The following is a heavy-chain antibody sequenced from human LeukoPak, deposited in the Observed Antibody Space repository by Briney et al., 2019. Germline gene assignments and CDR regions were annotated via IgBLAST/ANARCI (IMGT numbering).Heavy chain of an antibody. CDR3: NRGLDPSIGPDY. CDR2: IRRKTSGGTP. D-gene: IGHD1-1*01. CDR1: RFTLDDYD. V-gene: IGHV3-49*04. J-gene: IGHJ4*02. Sequence: GSLRLSCTGSRFTLDDYDMSWVRPAPGKGREGGGFIRRKTSGGTPEYHACVKVRFIISRGECKSVAYMQMNSLKTEDTAVYYGNRGLDPSIGPDYWGQGTLVTVSS.